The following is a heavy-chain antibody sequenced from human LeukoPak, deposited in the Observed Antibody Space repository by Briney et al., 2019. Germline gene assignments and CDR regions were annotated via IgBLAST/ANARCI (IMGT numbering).Heavy chain of an antibody. CDR3: ARAGSGTYHKGFDY. J-gene: IGHJ4*02. V-gene: IGHV4-59*08. Sequence: SETLSLTCTVSGGSTSSYYWSWIRQPPGKGLEWIGYFYYSGSTNYNPSLKSRVTISVDTSKNQFSLKLSSVTAADTAVYYCARAGSGTYHKGFDYWGQGTLVTVSS. CDR2: FYYSGST. CDR1: GGSTSSYY. D-gene: IGHD3-10*01.